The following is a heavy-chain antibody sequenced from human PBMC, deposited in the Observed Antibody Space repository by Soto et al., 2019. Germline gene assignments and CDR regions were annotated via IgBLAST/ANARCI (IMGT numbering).Heavy chain of an antibody. J-gene: IGHJ4*02. CDR2: IAHDGGIE. Sequence: GGSLRLSCAASGFIFSSYGMQWVRQAPGKGLEWVAVIAHDGGIEHYADSVKGRFTISRDNSMNTLYLQMNTLRAEDTAIYYCAKVSSSWYAGFFDLWGQGTLVTVSS. CDR3: AKVSSSWYAGFFDL. CDR1: GFIFSSYG. D-gene: IGHD6-13*01. V-gene: IGHV3-30*18.